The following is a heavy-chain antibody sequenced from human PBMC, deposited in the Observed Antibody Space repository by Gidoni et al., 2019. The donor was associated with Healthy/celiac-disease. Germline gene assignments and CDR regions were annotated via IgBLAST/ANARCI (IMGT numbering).Heavy chain of an antibody. CDR1: GGSFSGYY. D-gene: IGHD4-17*01. CDR3: ARGRPTVTKPRWFDP. J-gene: IGHJ5*02. CDR2: INHSGST. V-gene: IGHV4-34*01. Sequence: QVQLQQWGAGLLKPSETLSLTCAVYGGSFSGYYWSWIRQPPGKGLEWIGEINHSGSTNYNPSLKSRVTISVDTSKNQFSLKLSSVTAADTAVYYCARGRPTVTKPRWFDPWGQGTLVTVSS.